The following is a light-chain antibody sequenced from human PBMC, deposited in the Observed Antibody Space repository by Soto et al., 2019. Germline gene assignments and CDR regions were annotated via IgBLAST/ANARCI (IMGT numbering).Light chain of an antibody. CDR2: GNT. J-gene: IGLJ2*01. CDR3: QSWDTSLSGSV. Sequence: QSVLTQPPSVSGAPGQRVTIPCTGSSSNIGAGYDVNWYQQLPGRAPKLLIYGNTNRPSGVPDRFSGSKSGTSGSLAISGLQLEDEAEYYCQSWDTSLSGSVFGGGTKLTVL. CDR1: SSNIGAGYD. V-gene: IGLV1-40*01.